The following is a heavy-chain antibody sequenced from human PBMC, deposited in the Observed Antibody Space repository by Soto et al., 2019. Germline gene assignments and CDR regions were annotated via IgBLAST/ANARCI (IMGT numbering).Heavy chain of an antibody. CDR3: ARGGGVGVPGASAFDI. D-gene: IGHD3-3*01. Sequence: QVHLVQSGAEVKKPGASMKISCTASGYTLTSHHVHWVWQAPGRGLEWMGSINPANGDAQYTERFQGRVTMTRDTPTNTVYMELRGLTSDDTAVFYCARGGGVGVPGASAFDIWGQGTMVTVSS. CDR2: INPANGDA. CDR1: GYTLTSHH. V-gene: IGHV1-2*02. J-gene: IGHJ3*02.